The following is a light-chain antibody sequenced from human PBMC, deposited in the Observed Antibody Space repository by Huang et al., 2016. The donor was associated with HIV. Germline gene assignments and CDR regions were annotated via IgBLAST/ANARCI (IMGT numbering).Light chain of an antibody. J-gene: IGKJ5*01. CDR2: DVS. Sequence: EIVMTQSPATVSLSPGERATLSCWASQDVGSHLAWYQQKSGQPPRLLIYDVSNRATGIPARFSGSGSGTDFTLTVTSLEPEDFAVYYCQQRGGWPPTFGQGTRLEIK. CDR1: QDVGSH. CDR3: QQRGGWPPT. V-gene: IGKV3-11*01.